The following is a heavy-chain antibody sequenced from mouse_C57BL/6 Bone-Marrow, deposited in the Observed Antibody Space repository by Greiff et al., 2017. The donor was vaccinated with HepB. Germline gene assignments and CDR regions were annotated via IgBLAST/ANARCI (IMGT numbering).Heavy chain of an antibody. J-gene: IGHJ4*01. CDR1: GYTFTDYY. Sequence: EVQLQQSGPELVKPGASVKISCKASGYTFTDYYMNWVKQSHGKSLEWIGDINPNNGGTSYNQKFKGKATLTVDKSSSTAYMELRSLTSEDSAVYYCARNYGNYRYYAMDYWGQGTSVTVSS. CDR2: INPNNGGT. CDR3: ARNYGNYRYYAMDY. V-gene: IGHV1-26*01. D-gene: IGHD2-1*01.